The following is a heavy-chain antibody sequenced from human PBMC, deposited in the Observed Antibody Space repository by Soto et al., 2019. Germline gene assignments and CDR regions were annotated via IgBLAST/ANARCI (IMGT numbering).Heavy chain of an antibody. J-gene: IGHJ3*02. CDR2: ISSSSSYI. V-gene: IGHV3-21*01. D-gene: IGHD3-3*01. CDR1: GFTFSSYS. Sequence: PGGSLRLSCAASGFTFSSYSMNWVRQAPGKGLEWVSSISSSSSYIYYADSVKGRFTISRDNAKNSLYLQMNSLRAEDTAVYYCARENRITIFGVVPDAFDIRGQRTMVPVSS. CDR3: ARENRITIFGVVPDAFDI.